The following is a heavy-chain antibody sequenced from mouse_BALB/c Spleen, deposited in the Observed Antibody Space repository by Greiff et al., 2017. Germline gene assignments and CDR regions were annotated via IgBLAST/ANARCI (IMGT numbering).Heavy chain of an antibody. J-gene: IGHJ3*01. CDR1: GYAFSSSW. D-gene: IGHD2-3*01. V-gene: IGHV1-82*01. CDR2: IYPGDGDT. Sequence: VQLQQSGPELVKPGASVKISCKASGYAFSSSWMNWVKQRPGQGLEWIGRIYPGDGDTNYNGKFKGKATLTADKSSSTAYMQLSSLTSVDSAVYFCASADGYSAWFAYWGQGTLVTVSA. CDR3: ASADGYSAWFAY.